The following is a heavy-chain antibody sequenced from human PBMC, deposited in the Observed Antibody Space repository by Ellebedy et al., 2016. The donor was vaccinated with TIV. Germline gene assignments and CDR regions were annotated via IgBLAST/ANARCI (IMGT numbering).Heavy chain of an antibody. CDR2: IYYSGST. V-gene: IGHV4-59*01. Sequence: GSLRLSXTVSGGSISSYYWSWIRQPPGKGLEWIGYIYYSGSTNYNPSLKSRVTISVDTSKNQFSLKLSSVTAADTAVYYCARTQNYDFWSGYPSYYYYGMDVWGQGTTVTVSS. J-gene: IGHJ6*02. D-gene: IGHD3-3*01. CDR3: ARTQNYDFWSGYPSYYYYGMDV. CDR1: GGSISSYY.